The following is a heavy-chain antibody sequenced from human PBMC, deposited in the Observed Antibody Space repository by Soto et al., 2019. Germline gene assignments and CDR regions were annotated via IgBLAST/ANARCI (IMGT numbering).Heavy chain of an antibody. CDR2: INSDGST. CDR3: ARDYYDSSGYLDIDY. Sequence: GGSLRLSCAASGFTFSSYWIHWVRQAPGKGLVWVSRINSDGSTNYADSVKGRFTISRDNAKNTVYLQMNSLRAEDTAVYYCARDYYDSSGYLDIDYWGQGTLVTVSS. V-gene: IGHV3-74*01. CDR1: GFTFSSYW. J-gene: IGHJ4*02. D-gene: IGHD3-22*01.